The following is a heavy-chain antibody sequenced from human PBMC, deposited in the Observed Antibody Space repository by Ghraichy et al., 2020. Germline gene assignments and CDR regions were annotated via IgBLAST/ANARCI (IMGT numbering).Heavy chain of an antibody. CDR3: ARASWSTLNLDY. D-gene: IGHD5/OR15-5a*01. CDR1: GYSFNVHY. Sequence: ASVKVSCKTSGYSFNVHYIHWVRQAPGQGLEWMGRINPNGGGTNFAQQFRARVTATSDTDTAYMELSNLRSDDTAVYFCARASWSTLNLDYWGRGTLVTVSS. J-gene: IGHJ4*02. V-gene: IGHV1-2*06. CDR2: INPNGGGT.